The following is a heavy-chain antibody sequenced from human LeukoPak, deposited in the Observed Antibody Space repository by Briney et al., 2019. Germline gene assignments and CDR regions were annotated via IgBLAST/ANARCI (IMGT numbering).Heavy chain of an antibody. D-gene: IGHD1-26*01. CDR1: GFTLSSYS. Sequence: PGGSLRLSCAASGFTLSSYSMNWVRQAPGKGLEWVSSIGSSSSYIYYADSVKGRFTISRDNAKNSLDLQMNSLRAEDTAVYYCARGYSGSYLPDYWGQGTLVTVSS. J-gene: IGHJ4*02. CDR3: ARGYSGSYLPDY. CDR2: IGSSSSYI. V-gene: IGHV3-21*01.